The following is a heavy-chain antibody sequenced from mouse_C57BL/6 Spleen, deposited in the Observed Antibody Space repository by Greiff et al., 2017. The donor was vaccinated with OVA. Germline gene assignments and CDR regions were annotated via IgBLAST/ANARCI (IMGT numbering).Heavy chain of an antibody. CDR1: GYTFTEYT. CDR3: ARHEGSYYDYYYYAMDY. V-gene: IGHV1-62-2*01. D-gene: IGHD2-4*01. J-gene: IGHJ4*01. Sequence: VQLVESGAELVKPGASVKLSCKASGYTFTEYTIHWVKQRSGQGLEWIGWFYPGSGSIKYNEKFKDKATLTADKSSSTVYMELSRLTSEDSAVYFCARHEGSYYDYYYYAMDYWGQGTSVTVSS. CDR2: FYPGSGSI.